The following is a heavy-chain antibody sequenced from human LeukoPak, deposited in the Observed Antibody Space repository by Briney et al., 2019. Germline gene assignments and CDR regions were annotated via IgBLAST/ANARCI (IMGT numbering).Heavy chain of an antibody. Sequence: ASVKVSCKVSGYTLTELSMHWVRQAPGKGLEWMGGFDPEDGETIYAQKFQGRVTMTEDTSTDTAYMELSSLRSEDTAVYYCATDLVGYSYGLSGYDYWGQGTLVTVSS. CDR1: GYTLTELS. D-gene: IGHD5-18*01. CDR2: FDPEDGET. V-gene: IGHV1-24*01. J-gene: IGHJ4*02. CDR3: ATDLVGYSYGLSGYDY.